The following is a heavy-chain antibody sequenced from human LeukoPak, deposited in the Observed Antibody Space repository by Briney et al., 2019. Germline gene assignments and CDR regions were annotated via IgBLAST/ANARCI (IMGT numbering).Heavy chain of an antibody. D-gene: IGHD3-9*01. CDR1: GNSISSGYY. CDR2: VFHSGST. V-gene: IGHV4-38-2*02. CDR3: ARRDYDILTGYQTLFDY. J-gene: IGHJ4*02. Sequence: SETLSLTCTVSGNSISSGYYWGWIRQPPGKGLEWIGTVFHSGSTYYNPSLKSRVAISVDTSKNQFSLRLSSVTAADTAVYYCARRDYDILTGYQTLFDYWGQGTLVTVSS.